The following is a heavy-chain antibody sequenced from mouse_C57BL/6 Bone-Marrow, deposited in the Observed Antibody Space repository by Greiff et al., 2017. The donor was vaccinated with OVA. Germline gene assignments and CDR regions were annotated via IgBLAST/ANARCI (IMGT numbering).Heavy chain of an antibody. CDR3: ARTNTTVPIDY. D-gene: IGHD1-1*01. CDR1: GYTFTSYW. CDR2: ISPSSGYT. V-gene: IGHV1-7*01. J-gene: IGHJ4*01. Sequence: QVQLQQSGAELAKPGASVKLSCKASGYTFTSYWMHWVNQRPGQGLEWIGYISPSSGYTKYNQKFKDKATLTADKSSSTAYMQLSSLTYAVSAVYYCARTNTTVPIDYWGQGTSVTVSS.